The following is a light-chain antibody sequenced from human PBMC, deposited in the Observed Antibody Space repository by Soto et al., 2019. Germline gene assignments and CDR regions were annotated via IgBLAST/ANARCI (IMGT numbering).Light chain of an antibody. Sequence: EIGGTQSAGTLSLSPGGRATLSCRASQTVSSSYLAGYQQKPGQAPRLLIYGASNRATRIPDRFGGSGSGADFTLTISSLEPEDFAVYYCQQYGSPPRTFGPGTKVDIK. CDR2: GAS. V-gene: IGKV3-20*01. CDR3: QQYGSPPRT. J-gene: IGKJ1*01. CDR1: QTVSSSY.